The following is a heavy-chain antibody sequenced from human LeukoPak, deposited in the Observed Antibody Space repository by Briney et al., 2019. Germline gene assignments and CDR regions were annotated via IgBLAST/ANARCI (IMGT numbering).Heavy chain of an antibody. CDR3: AKRETTLWFDP. D-gene: IGHD2/OR15-2a*01. V-gene: IGHV3-23*01. Sequence: GGSLRLSCAASGFTVSSNYMSWVRQAPGKGLEWVSAISGSGGSTYYADSVKGRFTISRDNSKNTLHLQMNSLRAEDAAVYYCAKRETTLWFDPWGQGTLVTVSS. CDR2: ISGSGGST. CDR1: GFTVSSNY. J-gene: IGHJ5*02.